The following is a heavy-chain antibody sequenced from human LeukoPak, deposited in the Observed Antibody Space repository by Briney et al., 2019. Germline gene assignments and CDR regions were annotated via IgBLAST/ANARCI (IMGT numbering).Heavy chain of an antibody. J-gene: IGHJ4*02. CDR1: GFTFSSYA. Sequence: GGSLRLSCAASGFTFSSYAMNWVRQAPGKGLEWVAVISYDGSNKYYADSVKGRFTISRENSKNTLHLQMNSLRAEDTAVYYCAKDHYYYGSGIYFMHYFDYWGQGTLVTVSS. CDR3: AKDHYYYGSGIYFMHYFDY. CDR2: ISYDGSNK. V-gene: IGHV3-30*18. D-gene: IGHD3-10*01.